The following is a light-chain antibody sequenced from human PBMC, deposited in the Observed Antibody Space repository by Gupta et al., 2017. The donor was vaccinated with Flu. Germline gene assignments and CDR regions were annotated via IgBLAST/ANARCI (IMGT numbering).Light chain of an antibody. CDR1: SSDVGGYNY. CDR3: SSYTSANTLV. Sequence: QSALTQPAHVSGHPGQSITISCTGTSSDVGGYNYVSWYQQHPGKAPKLMIYEVSNRPSGVSNRFSGSKSGNTASLTISVLQAEDEAYYYCSSYTSANTLVFGGGTKLTVL. CDR2: EVS. V-gene: IGLV2-14*01. J-gene: IGLJ3*02.